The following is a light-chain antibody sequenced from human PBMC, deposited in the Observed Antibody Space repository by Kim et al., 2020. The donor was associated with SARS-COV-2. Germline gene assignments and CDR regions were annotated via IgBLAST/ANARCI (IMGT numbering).Light chain of an antibody. J-gene: IGLJ2*01. Sequence: GQSTAISLTGTSSDIGTYNCVSWYQQHPGKVPKLLIFGVSNRPSGVSNRFSGSKSGNTASLTISGLQAEAEADYYCSAYTSSDTGVFGGGTQLTVL. CDR3: SAYTSSDTGV. V-gene: IGLV2-14*03. CDR2: GVS. CDR1: SSDIGTYNC.